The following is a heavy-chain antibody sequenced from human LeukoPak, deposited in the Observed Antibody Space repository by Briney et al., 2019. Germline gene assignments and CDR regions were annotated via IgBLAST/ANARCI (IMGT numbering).Heavy chain of an antibody. J-gene: IGHJ4*02. Sequence: ASVKVSCKASGGTFSSYAISWVRQAPGQGLEWMGWISAYNGNTNYAQKLQGRVTMTTDTSTSTAYMELRSLRSDDTAVYYCARDSGITMVRGVNFDYWGQGTLVTVPS. V-gene: IGHV1-18*01. CDR2: ISAYNGNT. D-gene: IGHD3-10*01. CDR1: GGTFSSYA. CDR3: ARDSGITMVRGVNFDY.